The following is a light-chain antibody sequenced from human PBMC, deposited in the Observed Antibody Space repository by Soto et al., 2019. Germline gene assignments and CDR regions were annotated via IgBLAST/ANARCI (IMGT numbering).Light chain of an antibody. Sequence: DIQMTQSPSTVSASVGDRITITCRASQSINTWLAWYRQRPGEAPQLLIYDVSTLAMGVPSRFSGSGSGTDFTLSISRLQPDDVATFYCQQYQTYSRTFGQGTKVEVK. V-gene: IGKV1-5*01. CDR3: QQYQTYSRT. CDR1: QSINTW. J-gene: IGKJ1*01. CDR2: DVS.